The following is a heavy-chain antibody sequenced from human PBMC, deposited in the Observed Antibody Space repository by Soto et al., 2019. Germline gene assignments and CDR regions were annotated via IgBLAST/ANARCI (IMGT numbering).Heavy chain of an antibody. Sequence: PSEILSLTCTVSGGSFNSGSYSWIWIRQPPGKGLEWIGYVYHTGRTSYNPSLKSRVSISMDTSKNQFSLNLDSVTAADTAVYFCARDFAYFDSWGQGTLVTVSS. CDR2: VYHTGRT. J-gene: IGHJ4*02. V-gene: IGHV4-61*01. D-gene: IGHD3-3*01. CDR3: ARDFAYFDS. CDR1: GGSFNSGSYS.